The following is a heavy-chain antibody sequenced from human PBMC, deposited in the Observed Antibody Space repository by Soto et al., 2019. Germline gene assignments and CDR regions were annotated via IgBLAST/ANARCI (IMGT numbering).Heavy chain of an antibody. J-gene: IGHJ6*02. CDR3: ARREVMVVTAASRYYGMDV. CDR1: GYSFTSYW. V-gene: IGHV5-10-1*01. CDR2: IDPSDSYT. Sequence: PGESLKISCKGSGYSFTSYWISWVSQMPGKGLEWMGRIDPSDSYTNYSPSFQGHVTISADKSISTAYLQWSSLKASDTAMYYCARREVMVVTAASRYYGMDVWGQGTTVTVSS. D-gene: IGHD2-21*02.